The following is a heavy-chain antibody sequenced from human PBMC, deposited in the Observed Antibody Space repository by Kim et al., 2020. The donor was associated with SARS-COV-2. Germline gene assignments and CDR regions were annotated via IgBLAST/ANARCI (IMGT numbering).Heavy chain of an antibody. V-gene: IGHV3-48*03. Sequence: GGSLRLSCAASGFTFSSYEMNWVRQAPGKGLEWVSYISSSGSTIYYADSVKGRFTISRDNTKNSLYLQMNSLRAEDTAVYYCGTGGDFWSGYSDYWGQGTLVTVSS. CDR3: GTGGDFWSGYSDY. CDR1: GFTFSSYE. D-gene: IGHD3-3*01. J-gene: IGHJ4*02. CDR2: ISSSGSTI.